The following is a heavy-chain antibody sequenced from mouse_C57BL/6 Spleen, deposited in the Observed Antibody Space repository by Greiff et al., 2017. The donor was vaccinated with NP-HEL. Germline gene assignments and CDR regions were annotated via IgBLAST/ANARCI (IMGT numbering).Heavy chain of an antibody. V-gene: IGHV8-12*01. D-gene: IGHD1-1*01. CDR2: IYWVDEK. Sequence: QVTLNESGPGILQSSQTLSLTCSFSGFSLSTSGMGVSWIRQPSGKGLEWLAHIYWVDEKRYNPSLKSRLTISKDTTRNQVFLKITSVDTADTATYYCARRVVLRQYGGNYYAMDYWSQGTSVTVSS. CDR3: ARRVVLRQYGGNYYAMDY. J-gene: IGHJ4*01. CDR1: GFSLSTSGMG.